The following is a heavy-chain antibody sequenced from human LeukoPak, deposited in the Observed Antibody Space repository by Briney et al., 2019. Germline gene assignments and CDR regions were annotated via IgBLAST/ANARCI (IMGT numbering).Heavy chain of an antibody. J-gene: IGHJ4*02. Sequence: GGSLRLSCAASGFTFSNYAMSWVRRAPRKGLEWVSTIMIGGDGKHYADSVKGRFTISRDRSESTLYLQMNGLRADDTAVYYCVRAAPRDCSPASCSLFDTWGQGTLVTVSS. D-gene: IGHD2-2*01. CDR2: IMIGGDGK. CDR3: VRAAPRDCSPASCSLFDT. V-gene: IGHV3-23*01. CDR1: GFTFSNYA.